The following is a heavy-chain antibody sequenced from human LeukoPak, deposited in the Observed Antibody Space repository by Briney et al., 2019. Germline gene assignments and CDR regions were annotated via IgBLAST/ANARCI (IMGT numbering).Heavy chain of an antibody. Sequence: GGSLRLSCAASGFTFSSYGMHWVRQAPGKGLEWVAVIWYDGSNKYYADSVKDRFTISRDNSKNTLYLQMNSLRAEDTAVYYCAKISDYSNFLDYWGQGTLVTVSS. D-gene: IGHD4-11*01. CDR2: IWYDGSNK. CDR1: GFTFSSYG. V-gene: IGHV3-33*06. CDR3: AKISDYSNFLDY. J-gene: IGHJ4*02.